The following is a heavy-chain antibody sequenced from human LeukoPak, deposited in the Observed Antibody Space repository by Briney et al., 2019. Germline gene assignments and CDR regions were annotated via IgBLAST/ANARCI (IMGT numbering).Heavy chain of an antibody. CDR3: VKNYYDSSGYYYLFDY. Sequence: GGSLRLSCAASGFTFNTYGIHWVRQAPGKGLEWVAVISYDGSNKDYADSVKGRFTVSRDNSKNTLYLQINSLRAEDTAVYYCVKNYYDSSGYYYLFDYWGQGTLVTVSS. CDR2: ISYDGSNK. D-gene: IGHD3-22*01. J-gene: IGHJ4*02. V-gene: IGHV3-30*18. CDR1: GFTFNTYG.